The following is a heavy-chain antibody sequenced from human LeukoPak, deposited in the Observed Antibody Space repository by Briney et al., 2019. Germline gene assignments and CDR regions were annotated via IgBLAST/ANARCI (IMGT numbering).Heavy chain of an antibody. V-gene: IGHV3-21*01. Sequence: GGSLRLSCAASGFTFSSYSMNWVRQAPGKGLEWVSSISSSSSYLYYADSVKGRFTISRDNAKNSLYLQMNGLRAEDTAVYYCARDPGRCTSSSCHPDYWGQGTLVTVSS. CDR2: ISSSSSYL. CDR1: GFTFSSYS. J-gene: IGHJ4*02. D-gene: IGHD2-2*01. CDR3: ARDPGRCTSSSCHPDY.